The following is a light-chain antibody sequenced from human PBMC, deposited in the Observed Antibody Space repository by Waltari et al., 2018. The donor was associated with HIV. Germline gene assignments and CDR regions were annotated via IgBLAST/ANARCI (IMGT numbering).Light chain of an antibody. CDR2: DVS. CDR3: SSYTSSSTLG. CDR1: SSHVGGYNY. J-gene: IGLJ2*01. Sequence: QSALTQPASVSGSPGQSLTISCTGTSSHVGGYNYVSWYQQHPGKAPKLMIYDVSKRPSGVSNRFSGSKSGNTASLTISGLQAEDEADYYCSSYTSSSTLGFGGGTKLTVL. V-gene: IGLV2-14*01.